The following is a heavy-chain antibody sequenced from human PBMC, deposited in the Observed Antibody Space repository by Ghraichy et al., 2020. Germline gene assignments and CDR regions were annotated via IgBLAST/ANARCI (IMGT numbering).Heavy chain of an antibody. J-gene: IGHJ4*02. CDR1: GFTFSSYS. CDR3: AKDGRGWYPKYYLDY. Sequence: GESLNISCAASGFTFSSYSMNWVRQAPGKGLEWVSSISSSSSYIYYADSVKGRFTISRDNSKNTLYLQMDSLRAEDTAVYYCAKDGRGWYPKYYLDYWGQGILVTVTS. V-gene: IGHV3-21*04. CDR2: ISSSSSYI. D-gene: IGHD6-19*01.